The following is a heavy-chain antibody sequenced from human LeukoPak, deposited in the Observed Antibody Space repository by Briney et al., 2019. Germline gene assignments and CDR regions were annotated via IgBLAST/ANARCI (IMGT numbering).Heavy chain of an antibody. V-gene: IGHV1-46*01. J-gene: IGHJ4*02. CDR2: IHPGSGST. CDR1: GYSFTSYY. Sequence: ASVKVSCKASGYSFTSYYMHWVRQAPGQGLELMGIIHPGSGSTSYAQKFQGRVTITRNTSISTAYMELSSLRSEDTAVYYCARRDDGYFDWLFDYWGQGTLVTVSS. D-gene: IGHD3-9*01. CDR3: ARRDDGYFDWLFDY.